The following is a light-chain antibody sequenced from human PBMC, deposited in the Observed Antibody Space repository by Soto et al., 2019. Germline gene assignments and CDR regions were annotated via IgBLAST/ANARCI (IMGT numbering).Light chain of an antibody. CDR2: KAS. J-gene: IGKJ1*01. CDR1: QSISSW. V-gene: IGKV1-5*03. Sequence: DIQMTQSPSTLSASVGDRVTITCRASQSISSWLAWYQQKPGTAPKLLIYKASTLQSGVPSRFSGSGSGTEFTLTISSLQPDDSATYYCQQYRDKCTFGQGTKVEIK. CDR3: QQYRDKCT.